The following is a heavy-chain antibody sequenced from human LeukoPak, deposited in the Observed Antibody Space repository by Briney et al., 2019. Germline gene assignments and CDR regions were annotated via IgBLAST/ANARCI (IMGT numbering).Heavy chain of an antibody. J-gene: IGHJ4*02. V-gene: IGHV3-11*06. CDR2: VSTDSTYT. CDR3: ARDEYLWVVIQLGLFDY. CDR1: GFTFSDYY. Sequence: GGSLRLSCTASGFTFSDYYMTWIRQAPGKGLEWLSYVSTDSTYTNYADSVKGRFTISRDNSKNTLYLQMNSLRAEDTAVYYCARDEYLWVVIQLGLFDYWGQGTLVTVSS. D-gene: IGHD2-2*01.